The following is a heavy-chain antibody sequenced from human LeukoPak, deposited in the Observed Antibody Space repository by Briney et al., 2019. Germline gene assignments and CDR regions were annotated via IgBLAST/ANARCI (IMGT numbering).Heavy chain of an antibody. Sequence: GRSLRLSCAASGFTFSSYAMHWVRQAPGKGLEWVAVISYDGSNKYYADSVKGRFTISRDNSKNTLYLQMNSLRAEDTAVYYCARRSGGEFDYWGQGTLVTVSS. J-gene: IGHJ4*02. D-gene: IGHD2-21*01. CDR1: GFTFSSYA. V-gene: IGHV3-30-3*01. CDR3: ARRSGGEFDY. CDR2: ISYDGSNK.